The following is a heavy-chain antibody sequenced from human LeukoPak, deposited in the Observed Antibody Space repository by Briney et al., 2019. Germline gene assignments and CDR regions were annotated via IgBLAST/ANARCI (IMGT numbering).Heavy chain of an antibody. V-gene: IGHV4-59*01. CDR2: IYYSGST. Sequence: SETLSLTCTVSGGSISSYYWSWIRQPPGKGLEWIGYIYYSGSTNYNPSLKSRVTISVDTSKNQFSLKLSPVTAADTAVYYCARKTLYYDILTGYGEEWWFDPWGQGTLVTVSS. CDR3: ARKTLYYDILTGYGEEWWFDP. J-gene: IGHJ5*02. D-gene: IGHD3-9*01. CDR1: GGSISSYY.